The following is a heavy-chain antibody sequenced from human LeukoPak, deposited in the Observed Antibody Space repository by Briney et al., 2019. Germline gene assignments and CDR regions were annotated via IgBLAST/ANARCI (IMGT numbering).Heavy chain of an antibody. CDR2: IRRKTDGETT. CDR3: VTDLVIKGYFDY. V-gene: IGHV3-15*01. Sequence: GSLRLSRAASGFTFSNVWMNWVRQVPGKGLEWVGRIRRKTDGETTDHAAPVKGRFTISRDDSKNTLYLQMNSLKTEDTAVYYCVTDLVIKGYFDYWGQGTLVTVSS. CDR1: GFTFSNVW. J-gene: IGHJ4*02. D-gene: IGHD2-21*01.